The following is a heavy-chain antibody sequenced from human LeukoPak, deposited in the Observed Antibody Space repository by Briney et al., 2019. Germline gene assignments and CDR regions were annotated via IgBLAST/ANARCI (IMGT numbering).Heavy chain of an antibody. Sequence: SETLSLTCAVYGGSFSGNYWSWIRQPPGKGLEWIGEINYSGSTNYNPSLKSRVTISADTSKNQFSLKLSSVTAADTAVYYCARHSEAGRPHRSWGQGTLVTVSS. CDR3: ARHSEAGRPHRS. V-gene: IGHV4-34*01. CDR1: GGSFSGNY. J-gene: IGHJ5*02. D-gene: IGHD6-6*01. CDR2: INYSGST.